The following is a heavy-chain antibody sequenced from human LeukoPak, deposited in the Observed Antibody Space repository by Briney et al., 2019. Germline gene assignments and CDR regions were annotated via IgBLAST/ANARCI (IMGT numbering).Heavy chain of an antibody. CDR3: AREERCDSSNTKIGAFDI. V-gene: IGHV4-39*07. J-gene: IGHJ3*02. CDR1: GGSISSSIYY. D-gene: IGHD2-2*02. Sequence: SETLSLTCTVPGGSISSSIYYWGWIRQPPGKGLEWIGSVYYSGSTYYNPSLKSRVTVSINTSKNQLSLELNSMTAADTAVYYCAREERCDSSNTKIGAFDIWGKGTVVTVSP. CDR2: VYYSGST.